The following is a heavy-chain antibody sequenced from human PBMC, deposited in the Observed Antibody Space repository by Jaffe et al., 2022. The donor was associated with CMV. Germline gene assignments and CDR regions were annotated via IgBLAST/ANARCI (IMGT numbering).Heavy chain of an antibody. CDR3: ARGLSSGYYGYYYYYYMDV. D-gene: IGHD3-22*01. J-gene: IGHJ6*03. V-gene: IGHV4-59*01. Sequence: QVQLQESGPGLVKPSETLSLTCTVSGGSISSYYWSWIRQPPGKGLEWIGYIYYSGSTNYNPSLKSRVTISVDTSKNQFSLKLSSVTAADTAVYYCARGLSSGYYGYYYYYYMDVWGKGTTVTVSS. CDR1: GGSISSYY. CDR2: IYYSGST.